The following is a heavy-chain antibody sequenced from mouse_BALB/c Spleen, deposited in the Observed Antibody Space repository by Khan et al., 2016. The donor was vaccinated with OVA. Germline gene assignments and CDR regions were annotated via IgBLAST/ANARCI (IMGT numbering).Heavy chain of an antibody. CDR1: GFLLPDFG. V-gene: IGHV2-6-7*01. Sequence: QVQLKESGPGLVAPSQSLSITCTVSGFLLPDFGVNWIRQPPGKGLEWLGLIWGDGSTAYNSALKSRLSIRKDYSKSQVFLKMTSLQTEDTARYYCAREGNGSYGFAYWGRETLVSVSA. D-gene: IGHD1-1*02. CDR3: AREGNGSYGFAY. CDR2: IWGDGST. J-gene: IGHJ3*01.